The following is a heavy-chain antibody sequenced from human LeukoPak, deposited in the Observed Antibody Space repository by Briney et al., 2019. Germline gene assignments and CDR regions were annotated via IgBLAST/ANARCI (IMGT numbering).Heavy chain of an antibody. V-gene: IGHV4-61*02. Sequence: SQTLSLTGTVSGVSISSGSYYRSWTRQPPGRGLKLIGRIYTSGSTNYNPSLKSRVTISVDTSKNQFSLKLSSVTAADTAVYYCAREYYDSSGYYTGDYWGQGTLVTVSS. CDR1: GVSISSGSYY. CDR2: IYTSGST. D-gene: IGHD3-22*01. J-gene: IGHJ4*02. CDR3: AREYYDSSGYYTGDY.